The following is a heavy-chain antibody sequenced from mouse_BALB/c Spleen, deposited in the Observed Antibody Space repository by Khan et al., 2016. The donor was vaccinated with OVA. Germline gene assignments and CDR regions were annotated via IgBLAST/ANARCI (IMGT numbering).Heavy chain of an antibody. CDR1: GYTFTSNT. CDR3: ARRTTGYTMDY. V-gene: IGHV1-4*01. CDR2: INPRSGYT. Sequence: QVQLQQSGAELARPGASVRMSCKASGYTFTSNTMHWVKKRPGQGLEWIGYINPRSGYTTFNQNFKDKATLTADKSSSTAYMQLSSLTSEDSAVYYCARRTTGYTMDYWGQGTSVTVSS. D-gene: IGHD2-14*01. J-gene: IGHJ4*01.